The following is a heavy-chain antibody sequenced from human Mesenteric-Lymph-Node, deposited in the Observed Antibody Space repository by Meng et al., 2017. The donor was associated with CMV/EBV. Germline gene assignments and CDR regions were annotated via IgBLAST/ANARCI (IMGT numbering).Heavy chain of an antibody. Sequence: GESLKISCVASGFTFRNHDFSWVRQAPQRGLEWVASISFTSTNILYADSVRGRFIISRDNARDSVFLQMKSLRAEDTAVYYCASLEVPTDFWGQGTLVTVSS. CDR2: ISFTSTNI. V-gene: IGHV3-21*01. CDR3: ASLEVPTDF. J-gene: IGHJ4*02. D-gene: IGHD5-24*01. CDR1: GFTFRNHD.